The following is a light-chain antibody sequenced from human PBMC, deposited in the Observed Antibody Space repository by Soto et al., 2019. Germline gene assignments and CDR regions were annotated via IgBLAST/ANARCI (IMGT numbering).Light chain of an antibody. CDR2: DVS. J-gene: IGLJ1*01. Sequence: QSVLTQPRSVSGSPGQSVTISCTGTSSDVGLYNYVSWYQQHPGKAPKVMIYDVSERPSGVPDRFSGSKSGDTASLTISGLQAEDEADYYCCSYAGSPRYVFGTGTQLTVL. V-gene: IGLV2-11*01. CDR1: SSDVGLYNY. CDR3: CSYAGSPRYV.